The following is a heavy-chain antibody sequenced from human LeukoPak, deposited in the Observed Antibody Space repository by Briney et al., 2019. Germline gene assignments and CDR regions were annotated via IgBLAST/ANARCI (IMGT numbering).Heavy chain of an antibody. J-gene: IGHJ4*02. CDR2: IYYSGST. CDR1: GGSISSYY. V-gene: IGHV4-59*01. D-gene: IGHD5-24*01. Sequence: SETLSLTCTVSGGSISSYYWSWIRQPPGKGLEWIGYIYYSGSTNYNPSLKSRVTISVDTSKNQFSLKLSSVTAADTAVYYCAIRDGYNWGYFDYWGQGTLVTVSS. CDR3: AIRDGYNWGYFDY.